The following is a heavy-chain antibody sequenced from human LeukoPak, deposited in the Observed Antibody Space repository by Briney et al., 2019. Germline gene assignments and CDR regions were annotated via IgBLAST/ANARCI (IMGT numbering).Heavy chain of an antibody. CDR1: GFSFGDYA. Sequence: GRSLKLSCTTSGFSFGDYAVSWFRQAPGKGLEWVSSISSGSTWIYYADSLKGRFTISRDNAKNSLYLQMNSLRVEDTAVYYCARDAGGRTQREGWFDPWGQGTLVTVSS. V-gene: IGHV3-21*01. CDR3: ARDAGGRTQREGWFDP. CDR2: ISSGSTWI. D-gene: IGHD1-26*01. J-gene: IGHJ5*02.